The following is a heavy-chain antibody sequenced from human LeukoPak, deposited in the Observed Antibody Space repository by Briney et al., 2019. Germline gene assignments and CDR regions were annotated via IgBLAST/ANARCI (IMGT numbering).Heavy chain of an antibody. Sequence: GGSLRLSCAASGFTFSSYAMSWARQAPGKGLEWVSAVNARGYSTYYADSVKGRFTISRDNSKNTVFLQMSSLRVEDTAVYYCANLGSSELRVPASQGNWGQGTLDTVSS. D-gene: IGHD2-2*01. CDR1: GFTFSSYA. CDR2: VNARGYST. J-gene: IGHJ4*02. V-gene: IGHV3-23*01. CDR3: ANLGSSELRVPASQGN.